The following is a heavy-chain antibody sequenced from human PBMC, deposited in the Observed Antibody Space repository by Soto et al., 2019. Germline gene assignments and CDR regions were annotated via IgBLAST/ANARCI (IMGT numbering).Heavy chain of an antibody. V-gene: IGHV4-31*03. CDR1: GCSISSGGYY. D-gene: IGHD3-22*01. CDR3: ARDRPDYYDSSGYAPQDAFDI. J-gene: IGHJ3*02. CDR2: IYYSGST. Sequence: PSETLSLTCTVSGCSISSGGYYWSWIRQHPGKGLEWIGYIYYSGSTYYNPSLKSRVTISVDTSKNQFSLKLSSVTAADTAVYYCARDRPDYYDSSGYAPQDAFDIWGQGTMVTVSS.